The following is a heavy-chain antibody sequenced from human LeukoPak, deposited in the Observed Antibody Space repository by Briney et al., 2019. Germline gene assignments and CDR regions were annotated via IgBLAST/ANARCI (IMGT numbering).Heavy chain of an antibody. V-gene: IGHV7-4-1*02. CDR3: ARAPTTVVTLDFDC. CDR1: GYTFTSYA. J-gene: IGHJ4*02. CDR2: INTNTGNP. Sequence: ASVKVSCKSSGYTFTSYAMNRVRQAPGQGLEWMGWINTNTGNPTYAQGFTGRFVFSLDTSVSTAYLQISSLKAEDTAVYYCARAPTTVVTLDFDCWGQGNLVTVSS. D-gene: IGHD4-23*01.